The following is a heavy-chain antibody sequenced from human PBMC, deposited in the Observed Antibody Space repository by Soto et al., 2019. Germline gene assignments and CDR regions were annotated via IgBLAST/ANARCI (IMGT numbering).Heavy chain of an antibody. D-gene: IGHD3-10*01. J-gene: IGHJ5*02. CDR3: ATFGGITMVRGTNWFDP. V-gene: IGHV1-69*13. Sequence: SVKVSCKASGGTFSSYAISWVRQAPGQGLEWMGGIIPIFGTANYAQKFQGRVTITADESTSTAYMELSSLRPEDTAVYYCATFGGITMVRGTNWFDPWGQGTLATVSS. CDR1: GGTFSSYA. CDR2: IIPIFGTA.